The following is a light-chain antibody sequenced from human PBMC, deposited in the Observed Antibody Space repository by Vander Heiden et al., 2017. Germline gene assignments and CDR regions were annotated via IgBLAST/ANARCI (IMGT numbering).Light chain of an antibody. CDR2: WAS. Sequence: DIVMTQSPAPLAVSLGDRATINCKSSQSVLYSSNNKNCLAWYQQKPGQPPKLLIYWASTRESGVPDRFSGSGSGTDFTLTISSLQAEDVAVYYCQQYYSTPYTFGQGTKLEIK. CDR3: QQYYSTPYT. CDR1: QSVLYSSNNKNC. V-gene: IGKV4-1*01. J-gene: IGKJ2*01.